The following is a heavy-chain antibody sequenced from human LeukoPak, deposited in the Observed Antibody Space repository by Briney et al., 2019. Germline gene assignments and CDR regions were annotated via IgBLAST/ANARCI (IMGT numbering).Heavy chain of an antibody. J-gene: IGHJ4*02. Sequence: PGRSLRLSCVDSGFSFSRYAMHWVRQAPGKGLEWVAVISYDGSNKYYADSVKGRFTISRDNSKNTVYLQMNSLRAEDTAVYYCAKDPTYYLRYGYFDSWGQGTLVTVSS. CDR2: ISYDGSNK. D-gene: IGHD1-26*01. V-gene: IGHV3-30-3*01. CDR1: GFSFSRYA. CDR3: AKDPTYYLRYGYFDS.